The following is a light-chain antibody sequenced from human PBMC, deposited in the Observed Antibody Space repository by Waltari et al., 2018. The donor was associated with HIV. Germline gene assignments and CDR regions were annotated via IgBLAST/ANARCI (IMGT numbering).Light chain of an antibody. V-gene: IGLV1-47*01. CDR3: ATWDDSLNGWA. J-gene: IGLJ3*02. CDR1: KSNIGDNS. CDR2: TNN. Sequence: QSVMTQPPSASGTPGQGVTISCSGRKSNIGDNSVYWYQQLPGKAPKLLIETNNQRPAVVPDRFSGSKYGTSASLAISGLRSDDEADYYCATWDDSLNGWAFGGGTKLTVL.